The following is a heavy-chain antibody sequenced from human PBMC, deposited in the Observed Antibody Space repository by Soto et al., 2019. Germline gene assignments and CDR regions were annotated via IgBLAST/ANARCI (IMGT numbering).Heavy chain of an antibody. CDR2: INHSGST. CDR1: GGSFSGYY. CDR3: ARSVGIDYDILTGYYNFDY. J-gene: IGHJ4*02. V-gene: IGHV4-34*01. Sequence: SETLSLTCAVYGGSFSGYYWSWIRQPPGKGLEWIGEINHSGSTNYNPSLKSRVTISVDTSKNQFSLKLSSVTAADTAVYYCARSVGIDYDILTGYYNFDYWGQGTLVTVSS. D-gene: IGHD3-9*01.